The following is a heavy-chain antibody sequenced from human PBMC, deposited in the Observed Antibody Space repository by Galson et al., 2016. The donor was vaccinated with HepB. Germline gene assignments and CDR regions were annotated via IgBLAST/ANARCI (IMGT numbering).Heavy chain of an antibody. CDR1: GFSLSASGMC. D-gene: IGHD6-19*01. CDR2: IDWDDDK. CDR3: ARMVAGIEVDGTYSCDI. J-gene: IGHJ3*02. Sequence: PALVKPTQTLTLTCTFSGFSLSASGMCVSWIRQPPGKALEWLALIDWDDDKFYNTSLRTRLTISKDTSRNQVVLTMTNSDPVDTATYYCARMVAGIEVDGTYSCDIWGQGTMVTVSS. V-gene: IGHV2-70*01.